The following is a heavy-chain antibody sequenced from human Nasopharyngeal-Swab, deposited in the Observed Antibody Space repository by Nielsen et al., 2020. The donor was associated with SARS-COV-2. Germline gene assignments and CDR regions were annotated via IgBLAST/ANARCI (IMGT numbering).Heavy chain of an antibody. J-gene: IGHJ6*02. V-gene: IGHV1-3*01. CDR1: GYTFTSYA. Sequence: ASVKVSCKVSGYTFTSYAMHWVRQAPGRRLEWMGWINAGNGNTKYSQKFQGRVTITRDTSASTAYMELSSLRSEDTAVYYCARDDYYYYGMDVWGQGTTVTVSS. CDR3: ARDDYYYYGMDV. CDR2: INAGNGNT.